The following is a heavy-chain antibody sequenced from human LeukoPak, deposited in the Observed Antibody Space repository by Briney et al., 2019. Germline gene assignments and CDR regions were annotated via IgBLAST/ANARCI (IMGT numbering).Heavy chain of an antibody. CDR2: IYYSGST. Sequence: SETLSLTCTVSGGSISSSSYYWSWIRQPPGKGLEWIGYIYYSGSTNYNPSLKSRVTISVDTSKNQFSLKLSSVTAADTAVYYCARTQQWLVPFDYWGQGTLVTVSP. CDR1: GGSISSSSYY. D-gene: IGHD6-19*01. V-gene: IGHV4-61*05. CDR3: ARTQQWLVPFDY. J-gene: IGHJ4*02.